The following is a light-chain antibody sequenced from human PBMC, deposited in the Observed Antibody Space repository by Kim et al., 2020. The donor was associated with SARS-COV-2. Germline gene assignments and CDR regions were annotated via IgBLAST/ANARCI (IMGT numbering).Light chain of an antibody. Sequence: DIQMTQSPSSLSASVGDRVIITCRASQNIGGYLNWYHQKPAKAPKLLIYTASTLQSGVPSRFRGSGSGTDFTLTITSLQPEDFATYYCQQSWSTPHTFGQGTKLEI. V-gene: IGKV1-39*01. CDR2: TAS. CDR1: QNIGGY. CDR3: QQSWSTPHT. J-gene: IGKJ2*01.